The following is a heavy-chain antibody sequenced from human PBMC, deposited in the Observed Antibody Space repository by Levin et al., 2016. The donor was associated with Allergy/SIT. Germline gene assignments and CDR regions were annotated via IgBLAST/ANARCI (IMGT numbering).Heavy chain of an antibody. V-gene: IGHV4-31*03. J-gene: IGHJ6*02. CDR3: ARDRDPYYYGSGAYYYYGMDV. CDR2: IYYSGST. CDR1: GGSISSGGYY. D-gene: IGHD3-10*01. Sequence: SETLSLTCTVSGGSISSGGYYWSWIRQHPGKGLEWIGYIYYSGSTYYNPSLKSRVTISVDTSKNQFSLKLSSVTAADTAVYYCARDRDPYYYGSGAYYYYGMDVWGQGTTVTVSS.